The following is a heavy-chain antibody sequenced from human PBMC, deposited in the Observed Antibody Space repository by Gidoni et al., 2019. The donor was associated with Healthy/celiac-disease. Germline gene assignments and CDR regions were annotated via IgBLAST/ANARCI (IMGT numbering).Heavy chain of an antibody. CDR1: GFTFSSYG. Sequence: QVQLVESGGGVVQPGRSLRLSCAASGFTFSSYGMHWVRQAPGKGLEWVAVISYDGSNKYYADSVKGRFTISRDNSKNTLYLQMNSLRAEDTAVYYCAKDSYYGSGTYNYYYYGMDVWGQGTTVTVSS. V-gene: IGHV3-30*18. J-gene: IGHJ6*02. CDR3: AKDSYYGSGTYNYYYYGMDV. CDR2: ISYDGSNK. D-gene: IGHD3-10*01.